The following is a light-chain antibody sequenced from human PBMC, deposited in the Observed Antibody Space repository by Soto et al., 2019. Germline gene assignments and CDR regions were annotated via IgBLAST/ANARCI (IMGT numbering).Light chain of an antibody. CDR3: QQYGSSPKT. J-gene: IGKJ1*01. Sequence: EIVLTQSPGTLSLSPGERATLSCRASQSVSSNYLAWFQQKPGQAHRLLIYTASSRATGIPDRFSGSGSGTDFTLTISRLEPEDFAVYYCQQYGSSPKTFGQGTKVEI. CDR1: QSVSSNY. V-gene: IGKV3-20*01. CDR2: TAS.